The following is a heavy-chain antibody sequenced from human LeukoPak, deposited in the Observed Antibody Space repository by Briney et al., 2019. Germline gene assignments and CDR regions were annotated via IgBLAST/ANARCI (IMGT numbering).Heavy chain of an antibody. D-gene: IGHD3-10*01. CDR2: IYYSGST. V-gene: IGHV4-61*05. J-gene: IGHJ4*02. CDR3: ARTYYYGSGSYPYDY. CDR1: GGSISSSRYY. Sequence: SETLSLTCTVSGGSISSSRYYGGWIRQPPGKGLEWIGYIYYSGSTNYNPSLKSRVTISVDTSKNQFSLKLSSVTAADTAVYYCARTYYYGSGSYPYDYWGQGTLVTVSS.